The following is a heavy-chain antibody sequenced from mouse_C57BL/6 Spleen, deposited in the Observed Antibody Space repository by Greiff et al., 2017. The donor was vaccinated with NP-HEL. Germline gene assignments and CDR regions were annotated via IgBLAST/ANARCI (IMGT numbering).Heavy chain of an antibody. Sequence: EVQLQQSGAELVKPGASVKLSCTASGFNIKDYYMHWVKQRTEQGLEWIGRIDPEDGETNYAPHFQGKATITAAPSSNTAYLQLSSLTSEYTAVYYCARDASIYYGNYVGVYFDYWGQGTTLTVSS. D-gene: IGHD2-1*01. V-gene: IGHV14-2*01. CDR1: GFNIKDYY. J-gene: IGHJ2*01. CDR3: ARDASIYYGNYVGVYFDY. CDR2: IDPEDGET.